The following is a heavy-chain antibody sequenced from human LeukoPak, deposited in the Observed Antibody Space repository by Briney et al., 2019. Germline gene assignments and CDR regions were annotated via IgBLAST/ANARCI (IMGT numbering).Heavy chain of an antibody. CDR2: IYYSGST. D-gene: IGHD6-19*01. V-gene: IGHV4-39*07. Sequence: SETLSLTCTVSGGSISSSSYYWGWIRQPPGKGLEWIGSIYYSGSTYYNPSLKSRVTISVDTSKNQFSLKLSSVTAADTAVYYCAIRQGAQGYSSRFDPWGQGTLVTVSS. CDR1: GGSISSSSYY. J-gene: IGHJ5*02. CDR3: AIRQGAQGYSSRFDP.